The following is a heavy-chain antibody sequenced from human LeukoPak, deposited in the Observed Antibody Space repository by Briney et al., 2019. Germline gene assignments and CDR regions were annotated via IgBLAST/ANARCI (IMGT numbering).Heavy chain of an antibody. V-gene: IGHV1-3*01. Sequence: GASVKASCKASGYTFTSYAMHWVRQAPGQRLEWMGWINAGNGNTKYSQKFQGRVTITRDTSASTAYMELSSLRSEDTAVYYCARGYYDILTGYYPFDYWGQGTLVTVSS. CDR1: GYTFTSYA. CDR2: INAGNGNT. J-gene: IGHJ4*02. CDR3: ARGYYDILTGYYPFDY. D-gene: IGHD3-9*01.